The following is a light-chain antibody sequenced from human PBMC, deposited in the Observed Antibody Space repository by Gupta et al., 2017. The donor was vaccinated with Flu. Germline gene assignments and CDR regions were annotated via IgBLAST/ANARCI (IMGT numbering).Light chain of an antibody. Sequence: ERATLSCRASQSVSSSYLAWYQQKPGQAPRLLIYGASSRATGIPDRFSGSGSGTDFPLTISRLEPEDFAVYYCQQYGSSPRTFGQGTKVEIK. CDR1: QSVSSSY. V-gene: IGKV3-20*01. CDR3: QQYGSSPRT. J-gene: IGKJ1*01. CDR2: GAS.